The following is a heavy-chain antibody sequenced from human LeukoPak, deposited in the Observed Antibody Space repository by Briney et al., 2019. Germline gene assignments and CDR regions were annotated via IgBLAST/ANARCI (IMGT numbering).Heavy chain of an antibody. CDR2: ISTRVSYISSSGSNI. J-gene: IGHJ6*03. CDR3: ANPPHLNPYYYYYMDV. V-gene: IGHV3-11*01. CDR1: GFTFSDYF. Sequence: PGGSLRLSCTASGFTFSDYFMSWIRQAPGKGLEWVSYISTRVSYISSSGSNIYYADSVKGRFTISRDNAKNSVYLQTNSLRAEDTAVYYCANPPHLNPYYYYYMDVWGKGTTVTVSS. D-gene: IGHD1-14*01.